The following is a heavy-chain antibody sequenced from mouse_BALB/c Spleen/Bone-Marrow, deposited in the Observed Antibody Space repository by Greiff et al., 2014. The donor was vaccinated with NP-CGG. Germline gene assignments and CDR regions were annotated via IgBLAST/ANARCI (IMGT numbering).Heavy chain of an antibody. Sequence: EVMLVESGGGLVKPGGSLKLPCAASGFTFSGYAMSWVRQTPEKRLEWVASISSGGSTFYPDSVKGRFTISRDNARNILYLQMSSLRSEDTAMYYCARRKTTILTTFYWYFDVWGAGTTVTVSS. CDR1: GFTFSGYA. D-gene: IGHD2-5*01. V-gene: IGHV5-6-5*01. J-gene: IGHJ1*01. CDR2: ISSGGST. CDR3: ARRKTTILTTFYWYFDV.